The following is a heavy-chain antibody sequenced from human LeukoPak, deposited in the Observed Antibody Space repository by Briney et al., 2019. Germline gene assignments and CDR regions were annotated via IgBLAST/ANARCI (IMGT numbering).Heavy chain of an antibody. CDR3: ARDSSGWFNYYYYYYMDV. CDR2: ISSSSSYI. D-gene: IGHD6-19*01. CDR1: GFTFSSYS. Sequence: GGSLRLSCAASGFTFSSYSMNWVRQAPGKGLEWVSSISSSSSYIYYADSVKGRFTISRDNAKNSLYLQMNSLRAEDTAVYYCARDSSGWFNYYYYYYMDVWGKGTTVTVSS. J-gene: IGHJ6*03. V-gene: IGHV3-21*01.